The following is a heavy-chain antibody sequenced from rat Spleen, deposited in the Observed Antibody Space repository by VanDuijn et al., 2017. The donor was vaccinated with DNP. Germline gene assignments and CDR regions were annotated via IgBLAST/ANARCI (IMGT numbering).Heavy chain of an antibody. V-gene: IGHV5-22*01. CDR2: INYDGGNT. D-gene: IGHD1-1*01. Sequence: EVQLVESGGGLVQPGRSLTLSCAASGFTFSDYYMAWVRQTPTTGLEWVAYINYDGGNTYHSDSVKGRFTLSRDNAKSTLHLQMNSLRSEDIATYYCARPMDFYSGGFAYWGQGTLVTVSS. CDR3: ARPMDFYSGGFAY. CDR1: GFTFSDYY. J-gene: IGHJ3*01.